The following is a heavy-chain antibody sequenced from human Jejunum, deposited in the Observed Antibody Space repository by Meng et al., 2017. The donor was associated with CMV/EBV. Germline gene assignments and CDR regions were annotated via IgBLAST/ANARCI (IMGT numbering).Heavy chain of an antibody. J-gene: IGHJ6*02. CDR2: TFNRSKWYK. CDR1: DSNNNAA. Sequence: DSNNNAAWNWIRRSPSRGLEWLRRTFNRSKWYKEYAVSVKSRITISPDTSKNQFSLHLNSVTPEDTAVYYCARGLPNYYYYGMDVWGQGTTVTVSS. V-gene: IGHV6-1*01. CDR3: ARGLPNYYYYGMDV. D-gene: IGHD4-11*01.